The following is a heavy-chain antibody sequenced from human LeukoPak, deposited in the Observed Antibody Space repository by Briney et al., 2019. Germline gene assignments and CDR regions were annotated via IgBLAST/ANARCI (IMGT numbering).Heavy chain of an antibody. CDR2: ISTSGSYL. V-gene: IGHV3-21*01. Sequence: GGSLRLSCAASGFTFSSYTINWVRQAPGKGLEWVSSISTSGSYLYYADSVKGRFTISRGNAKSSLYLQMNSLRAEDTAVYYCARDGGAYDSSGYYVYFDYWGQGTLVTVSS. CDR1: GFTFSSYT. CDR3: ARDGGAYDSSGYYVYFDY. D-gene: IGHD3-22*01. J-gene: IGHJ4*02.